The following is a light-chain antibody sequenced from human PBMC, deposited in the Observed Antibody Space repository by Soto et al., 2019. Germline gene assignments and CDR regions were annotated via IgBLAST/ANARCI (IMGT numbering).Light chain of an antibody. Sequence: QSVLTQPASVSGSPLESITISCTGTSSDVGSYNLVSWYQQHPGKAPKLLIYEVSKRPSGVSNRFSGSKSGNTASLTISGLQAEDEADYYCCSYAGSSTPYVFGIGTKVTVL. CDR3: CSYAGSSTPYV. V-gene: IGLV2-23*02. CDR2: EVS. CDR1: SSDVGSYNL. J-gene: IGLJ1*01.